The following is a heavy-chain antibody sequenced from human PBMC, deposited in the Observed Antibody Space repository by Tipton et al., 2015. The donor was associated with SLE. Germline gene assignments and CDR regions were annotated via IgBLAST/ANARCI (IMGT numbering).Heavy chain of an antibody. V-gene: IGHV3-49*04. CDR2: IRSKAYGETT. CDR1: GFTFGEYA. Sequence: RSLRLSCKASGFTFGEYAMNWVRQAPGNGLEWVAFIRSKAYGETTEHAASVKGRFIISRDDSKSIAYLQMNGLKTEDTAVYYCSSAWERVAITTPDFWGQGTLVTVSS. D-gene: IGHD5-24*01. CDR3: SSAWERVAITTPDF. J-gene: IGHJ4*02.